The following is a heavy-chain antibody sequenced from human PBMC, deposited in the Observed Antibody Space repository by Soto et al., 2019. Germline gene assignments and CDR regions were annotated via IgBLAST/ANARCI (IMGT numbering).Heavy chain of an antibody. CDR1: GDSVSSDNFY. J-gene: IGHJ4*02. CDR2: IYYSGST. CDR3: ARRNYDSDSSGYPFDY. Sequence: SETLSLTCTVSGDSVSSDNFYWNWIRQPPGKGLEWIGYIYYSGSTNYNPSLKSRVTISVDTSKNQFSLKLSSVTAADTAVYYCARRNYDSDSSGYPFDYWGQGTLVTVSS. V-gene: IGHV4-61*01. D-gene: IGHD3-22*01.